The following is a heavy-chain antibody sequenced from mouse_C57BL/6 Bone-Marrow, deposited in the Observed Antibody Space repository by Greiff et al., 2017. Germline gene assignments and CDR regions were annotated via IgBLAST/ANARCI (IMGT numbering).Heavy chain of an antibody. V-gene: IGHV5-4*03. Sequence: EVTLVESGGGLVKPGGSLKLSCAASGFTFSSYAMSWVRQTPDKRLEWVATISDGGSYTYYPDNVKGRFTISRDNAKNNLYLQMSHLKSEDTAMYYCARVYLGSFDVWGTGTTVTVSS. CDR2: ISDGGSYT. D-gene: IGHD2-3*01. J-gene: IGHJ1*03. CDR3: ARVYLGSFDV. CDR1: GFTFSSYA.